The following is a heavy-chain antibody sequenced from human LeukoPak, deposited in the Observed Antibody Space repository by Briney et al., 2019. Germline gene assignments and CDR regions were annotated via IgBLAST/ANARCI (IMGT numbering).Heavy chain of an antibody. CDR1: GCTFSNYG. J-gene: IGHJ5*02. CDR3: GSDYGDRRWWFDP. CDR2: ILPLPGEV. D-gene: IGHD4-17*01. V-gene: IGHV1-69*04. Sequence: SVKVSCKASGCTFSNYGINWVRQAPGQGLEWMGRILPLPGEVNYAQKFQGAVTITADTSTKTAYMELRRLTSEDTAVYYCGSDYGDRRWWFDPWGQGTLVIVSS.